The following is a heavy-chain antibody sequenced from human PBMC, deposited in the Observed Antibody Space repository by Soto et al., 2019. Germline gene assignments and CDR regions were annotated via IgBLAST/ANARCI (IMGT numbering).Heavy chain of an antibody. Sequence: GGSLRLSCAASGFIFSNYAMSWVRQTPGKGLELVSAISGSSVTTYYADSVKGRFTVSRDNSKNTLFLQMNSLEAEDTAVYYCAKATVGFGDFGWDYWGQGTLVTVS. J-gene: IGHJ4*02. CDR2: ISGSSVTT. D-gene: IGHD3-10*01. V-gene: IGHV3-23*01. CDR3: AKATVGFGDFGWDY. CDR1: GFIFSNYA.